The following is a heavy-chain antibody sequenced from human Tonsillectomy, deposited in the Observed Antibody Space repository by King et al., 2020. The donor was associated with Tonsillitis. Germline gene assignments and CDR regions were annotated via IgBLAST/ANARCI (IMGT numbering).Heavy chain of an antibody. D-gene: IGHD3-22*01. J-gene: IGHJ4*02. CDR1: GFTFRTYA. Sequence: VQLVESGGGVVQPGRSLRLSCAASGFTFRTYAMHWVRQAPGKGLEWGAVISYDGSNKFYAESVKGRFIISRENSKNTLYLQMNSLRAEDTAVYYCARSYYDSSGYLSYWGQGTLVTVSS. CDR3: ARSYYDSSGYLSY. CDR2: ISYDGSNK. V-gene: IGHV3-30*04.